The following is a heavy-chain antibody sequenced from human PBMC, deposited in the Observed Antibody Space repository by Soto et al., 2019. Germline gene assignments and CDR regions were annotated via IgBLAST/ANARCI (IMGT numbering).Heavy chain of an antibody. V-gene: IGHV3-23*01. CDR2: LSGSDGST. CDR3: AKERIPAAIREYYYGLDV. CDR1: GFTFNTYA. J-gene: IGHJ6*02. D-gene: IGHD2-2*02. Sequence: EVQLLESGGGLVQPGGSLRLSCAASGFTFNTYAMTWVRQAPGKGLEWVSVLSGSDGSTFYAESVKGRFTISRDNSKNTLYLQINSLRAEDTAVYYWAKERIPAAIREYYYGLDVWGQGTTVTVSS.